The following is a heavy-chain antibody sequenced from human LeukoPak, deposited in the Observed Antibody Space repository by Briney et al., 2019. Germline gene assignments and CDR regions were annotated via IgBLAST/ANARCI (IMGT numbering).Heavy chain of an antibody. CDR2: SRNKGNSYST. CDR1: GFPPGDYY. V-gene: IGHV3-72*01. CDR3: VRVQTGGAFDI. J-gene: IGHJ3*02. Sequence: HPGGSLTLSCAASGFPPGDYYMDWVRQTPGKGLEWVGRSRNKGNSYSTDFAATVKGRFTISRDESKNSLFLQMNGLKIEDTAVYYCVRVQTGGAFDIWGQGTMVTVST. D-gene: IGHD1-1*01.